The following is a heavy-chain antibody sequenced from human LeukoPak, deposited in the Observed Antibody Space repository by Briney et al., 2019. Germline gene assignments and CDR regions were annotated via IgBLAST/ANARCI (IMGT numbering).Heavy chain of an antibody. CDR1: GFTFSSYE. CDR3: ARDSRHSGSYYLDY. D-gene: IGHD1-26*01. Sequence: GGSLSLSCAASGFTFSSYEMNWVRQAPGKGLEWVSYSSSSGSTIYYADSVKSRFTIFRDNAKNSLYLQMNRLRAEDTAVYYCARDSRHSGSYYLDYWGQGTVVTVSS. J-gene: IGHJ4*02. CDR2: SSSSGSTI. V-gene: IGHV3-48*03.